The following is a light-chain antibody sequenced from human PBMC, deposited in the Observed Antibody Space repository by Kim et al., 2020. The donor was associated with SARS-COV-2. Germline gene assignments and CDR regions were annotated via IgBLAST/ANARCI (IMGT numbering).Light chain of an antibody. CDR3: KKYETYWT. V-gene: IGKV1-5*03. J-gene: IGKJ1*01. CDR1: QSVDSW. CDR2: QAS. Sequence: DIQMTQSPSTLSGFVGNRVTITCRASQSVDSWLAWYQQKPGKAPKLLIYQASKLASGVPSRFSGSGSGTAFTLTISNLQPDDSAIYYCKKYETYWTFGPGTKVEIK.